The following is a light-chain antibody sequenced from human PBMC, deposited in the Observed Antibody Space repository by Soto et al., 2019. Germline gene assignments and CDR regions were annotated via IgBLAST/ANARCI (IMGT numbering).Light chain of an antibody. Sequence: LTQPASVSGSPGQSITISCAGTRDDIGAYDYVSWYQQHPGNAPKLLVYEVTNRPSGVSDRFSGSKSGNTASLTISGLQAEDEADYYCNSYTNSSAVVFGRGTKVTVL. CDR2: EVT. CDR3: NSYTNSSAVV. CDR1: RDDIGAYDY. V-gene: IGLV2-14*01. J-gene: IGLJ2*01.